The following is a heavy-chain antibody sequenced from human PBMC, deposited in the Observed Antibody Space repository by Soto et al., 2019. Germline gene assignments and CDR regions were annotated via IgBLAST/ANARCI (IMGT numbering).Heavy chain of an antibody. CDR1: GYSFTSYW. V-gene: IGHV5-51*01. J-gene: IGHJ4*02. CDR3: ARLKRYYDSSGFYFDY. Sequence: LGESLKISCKGSGYSFTSYWIGWVRQMPGKGLEWMGIIYPGDSDTRYSPSFQGQVTISADKSISTAYLQWSSLKASDTAMYYCARLKRYYDSSGFYFDYWGQGTLVTVS. CDR2: IYPGDSDT. D-gene: IGHD3-22*01.